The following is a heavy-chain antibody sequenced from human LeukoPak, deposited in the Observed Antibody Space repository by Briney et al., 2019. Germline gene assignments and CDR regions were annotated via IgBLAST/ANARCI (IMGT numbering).Heavy chain of an antibody. CDR2: ISGSGGST. CDR3: ARHTQGYYYYDSSGSDY. Sequence: GGSLRLSCAASGFTFSSYAMSWVRQAPGKGLEWVSAISGSGGSTYYADSVKGRFTISRDNSKNTLYLQMNSLRAEDTAVYYCARHTQGYYYYDSSGSDYWGQGTLVTVSS. V-gene: IGHV3-23*01. CDR1: GFTFSSYA. J-gene: IGHJ4*02. D-gene: IGHD3-22*01.